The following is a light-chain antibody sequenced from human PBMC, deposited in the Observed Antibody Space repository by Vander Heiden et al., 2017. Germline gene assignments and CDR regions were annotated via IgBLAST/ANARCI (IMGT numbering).Light chain of an antibody. CDR2: EGT. V-gene: IGLV2-23*01. Sequence: QSALPQPAPVSGSPGQSITISCTGTSSDIGSYNLVSWYQQHPGKAPKLMIYEGTKRPSGVSDRFSGSKSGNTASLTISGLQAEDEADYYCCSYAGSSTLVFGTGTKVTVL. CDR3: CSYAGSSTLV. CDR1: SSDIGSYNL. J-gene: IGLJ1*01.